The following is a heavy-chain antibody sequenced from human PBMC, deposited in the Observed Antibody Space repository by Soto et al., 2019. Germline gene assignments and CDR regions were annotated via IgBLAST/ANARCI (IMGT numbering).Heavy chain of an antibody. J-gene: IGHJ5*02. D-gene: IGHD2-2*01. CDR3: AKVEGYCTTTSCVEFGFFDP. CDR2: ISGSGGTT. V-gene: IGHV3-23*01. CDR1: GFIFSNYA. Sequence: EVQVLESGGGLVQEWGSLRLSCAASGFIFSNYAMTWVRQSPGKGLEWVSVISGSGGTTYYADSVKGRFTISRDNSKKTVYLQMHSRRADDTALYYCAKVEGYCTTTSCVEFGFFDPWGQGTLVTVSS.